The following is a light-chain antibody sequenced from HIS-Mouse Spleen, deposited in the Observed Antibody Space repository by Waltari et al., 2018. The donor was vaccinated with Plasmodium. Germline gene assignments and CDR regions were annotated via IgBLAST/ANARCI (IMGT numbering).Light chain of an antibody. CDR1: QGISSY. V-gene: IGKV1-9*01. J-gene: IGKJ2*01. CDR2: AAS. Sequence: DIQLTHSPPFLSASVGDRVTITSRASQGISSYLAWYQQKPGKAPQLLIYAASTLQSGVPSRFSGSGSGTEFTLTISSLQPEDFATYYCQQHNSYPYTFGHGTKVEIK. CDR3: QQHNSYPYT.